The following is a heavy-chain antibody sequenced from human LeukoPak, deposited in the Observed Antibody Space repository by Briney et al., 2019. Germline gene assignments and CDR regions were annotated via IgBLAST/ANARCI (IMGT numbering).Heavy chain of an antibody. CDR1: GFTFSSYA. Sequence: PGGSLRLSCAASGFTFSSYAMSWVRQAPGKGLEWVSVIYSGGSTYYADSVKGRFTISRVNSKNTLYLQMNSLRAEDTAVYYCARDYACPPDAFDIWGQGTMVTVSS. CDR2: IYSGGST. J-gene: IGHJ3*02. CDR3: ARDYACPPDAFDI. V-gene: IGHV3-66*01. D-gene: IGHD3-16*01.